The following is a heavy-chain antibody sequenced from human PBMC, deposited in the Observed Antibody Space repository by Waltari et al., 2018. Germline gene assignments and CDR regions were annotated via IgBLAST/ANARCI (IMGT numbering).Heavy chain of an antibody. D-gene: IGHD3-10*01. CDR3: ATSSWWIFGEHAFDI. J-gene: IGHJ3*02. V-gene: IGHV3-30*04. Sequence: GKGREWVAVISYDGSNKYYVDSVKGRFTISRDNSKNTLYLQMNSLRAEDTAVYYCATSSWWIFGEHAFDIWGQGTMVTVSS. CDR2: ISYDGSNK.